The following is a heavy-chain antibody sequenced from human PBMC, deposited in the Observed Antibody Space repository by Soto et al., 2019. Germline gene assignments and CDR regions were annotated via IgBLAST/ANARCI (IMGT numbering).Heavy chain of an antibody. CDR1: GGSITTSTYY. Sequence: PSETLSLTCDVYGGSITTSTYYWGWIRLPPGKGLECIGVINYSGSTHYSPSLKDRVTMSVDTSKNHFSLKLSSVTAADTAVYYCARVIYDYVWGTVNAFDIWGQGTMVTVSS. V-gene: IGHV4-39*07. D-gene: IGHD3-16*01. J-gene: IGHJ3*02. CDR2: INYSGST. CDR3: ARVIYDYVWGTVNAFDI.